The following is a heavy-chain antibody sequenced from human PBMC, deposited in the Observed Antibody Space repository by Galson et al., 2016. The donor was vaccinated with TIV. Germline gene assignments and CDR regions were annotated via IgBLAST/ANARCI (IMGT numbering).Heavy chain of an antibody. D-gene: IGHD2-2*02. CDR1: GFTFSSYG. V-gene: IGHV3-33*01. CDR3: ARIPRSYGMDV. Sequence: SLRLSCAASGFTFSSYGMHWVRQAPGKGLEWVAIISYDGSDKDYTDSVKGRFTISRDKSKNTLYLQMDSVRVEDTATYYCARIPRSYGMDVWGQGTTVTVSS. CDR2: ISYDGSDK. J-gene: IGHJ6*02.